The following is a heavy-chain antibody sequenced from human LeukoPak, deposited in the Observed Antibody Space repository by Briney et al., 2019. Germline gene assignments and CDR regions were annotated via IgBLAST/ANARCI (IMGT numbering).Heavy chain of an antibody. CDR1: GGSISSSSYY. CDR2: IYYSGST. D-gene: IGHD3-10*01. CDR3: ARGVLDYYYYYGMDV. Sequence: SETLSLTCTVSGGSISSSSYYWGWIRQPPGKGLEWIGSIYYSGSTYYNPSLKSRVTISVDTSKNQFSLKLSSVTAADTAVYYCARGVLDYYYYYGMDVWGQGTTVTVSS. V-gene: IGHV4-39*07. J-gene: IGHJ6*02.